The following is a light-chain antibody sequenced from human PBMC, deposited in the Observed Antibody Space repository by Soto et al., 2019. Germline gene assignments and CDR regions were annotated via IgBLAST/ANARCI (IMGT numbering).Light chain of an antibody. CDR1: SSDVGTYTL. J-gene: IGLJ1*01. Sequence: QSVLTQPASVSGSPGQSITISCTGTSSDVGTYTLVSWYQQHPGKAPKLVIYEVNKRPAGVSKRFSGSKSGDTAPLTISGLQAEDEADYYCSSYAGAITFYVFGTGTKVTVL. CDR3: SSYAGAITFYV. CDR2: EVN. V-gene: IGLV2-23*02.